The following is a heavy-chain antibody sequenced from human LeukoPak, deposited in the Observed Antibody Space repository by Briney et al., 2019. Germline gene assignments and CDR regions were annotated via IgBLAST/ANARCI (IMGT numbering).Heavy chain of an antibody. J-gene: IGHJ5*02. Sequence: ASVRVSCKASGYIFTSYGTSWVRQAPGQGLEWMGWISTNKGNTNYAQRLQGRVTMTADTSTTTAYMELRGLRSDDTAIYYCVRDIQWRFDPWGQGTLVTVSS. CDR1: GYIFTSYG. CDR3: VRDIQWRFDP. V-gene: IGHV1-18*01. D-gene: IGHD2-8*01. CDR2: ISTNKGNT.